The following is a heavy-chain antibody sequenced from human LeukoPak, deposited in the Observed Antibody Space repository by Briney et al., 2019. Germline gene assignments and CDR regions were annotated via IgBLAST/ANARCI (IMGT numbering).Heavy chain of an antibody. CDR2: ISGSGGST. CDR3: AKVRAYSSSWYFDD. V-gene: IGHV3-23*01. D-gene: IGHD6-13*01. J-gene: IGHJ4*02. Sequence: GSLRLSCAASGFSFSSYVMTWVRQAPGKGLEWVSSISGSGGSTNYADSVKGRFTISRDSSKNTVYLQMNSLRAEDRAIYYCAKVRAYSSSWYFDDWGQGTQVTVSS. CDR1: GFSFSSYV.